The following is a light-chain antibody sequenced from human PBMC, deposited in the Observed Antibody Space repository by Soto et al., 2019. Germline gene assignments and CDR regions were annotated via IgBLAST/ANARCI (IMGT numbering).Light chain of an antibody. CDR2: STS. CDR1: QSVTSPF. Sequence: FRSSQSVTSPFLAWYQQKPGQPPRLLIYSTSGRATGIPDRFSGSGSGTDFTLTISSLEPEDSAVYYCQQYGCLPRTFGQGTKVDI. V-gene: IGKV3-20*01. CDR3: QQYGCLPRT. J-gene: IGKJ1*01.